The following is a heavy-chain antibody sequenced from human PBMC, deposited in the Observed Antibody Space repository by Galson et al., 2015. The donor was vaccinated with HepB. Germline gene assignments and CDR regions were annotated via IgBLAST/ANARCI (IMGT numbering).Heavy chain of an antibody. CDR1: GFTFSSYG. Sequence: LRLSCAASGFTFSSYGMHWVRQAPGKGLEWVAFIRYDGSNKYYADSVKGRFTISRDNSKNTLYLQMNSLRAEDTAVYYCAKDQSYYERLHYWGQGTLVTVSS. D-gene: IGHD1-26*01. CDR2: IRYDGSNK. CDR3: AKDQSYYERLHY. J-gene: IGHJ4*02. V-gene: IGHV3-30*02.